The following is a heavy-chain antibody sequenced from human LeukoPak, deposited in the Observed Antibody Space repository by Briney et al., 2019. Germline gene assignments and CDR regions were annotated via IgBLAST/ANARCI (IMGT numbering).Heavy chain of an antibody. V-gene: IGHV4-59*01. CDR1: GGSISSYY. J-gene: IGHJ5*02. D-gene: IGHD4/OR15-4a*01. Sequence: SETLSLTCTVSGGSISSYYWSWLRQPPGKGLEWIGYIYYSGSTNYNPSLRSRVTISVDTSKNQFSLKLSSVTAADTAVYYCARGDGPSRNWFDPWGQGTLVTVSS. CDR2: IYYSGST. CDR3: ARGDGPSRNWFDP.